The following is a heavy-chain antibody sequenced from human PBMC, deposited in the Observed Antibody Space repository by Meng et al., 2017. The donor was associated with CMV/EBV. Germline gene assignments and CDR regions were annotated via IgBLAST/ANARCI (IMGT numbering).Heavy chain of an antibody. CDR2: MNPNSGNT. CDR1: GYTFTSYD. Sequence: ASVKVSCKASGYTFTSYDINWVRQATGQGLEWMGWMNPNSGNTGYAQKFQGRVTITTDESTSTAYMELSSLRSEDTAVYYCARGIVVVPAALSYYYYYGMDVWGQGTTVTVSS. D-gene: IGHD2-2*01. CDR3: ARGIVVVPAALSYYYYYGMDV. V-gene: IGHV1-8*01. J-gene: IGHJ6*02.